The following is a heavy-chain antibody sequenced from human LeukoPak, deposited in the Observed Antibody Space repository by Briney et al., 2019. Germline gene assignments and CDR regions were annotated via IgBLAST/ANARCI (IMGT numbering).Heavy chain of an antibody. J-gene: IGHJ4*02. CDR3: AGGRTDIVVVPATLRNYYFDY. CDR2: IMPMFGKA. V-gene: IGHV1-69*06. D-gene: IGHD2-2*01. Sequence: SVKVSCKASGYTFTGYYMHWVRQAPGQGLQWMGGIMPMFGKANYAQKFQGRVTTTAGKATSTAYMELSSLRSEDTAVYYCAGGRTDIVVVPATLRNYYFDYWGQGTLVTVSS. CDR1: GYTFTGYY.